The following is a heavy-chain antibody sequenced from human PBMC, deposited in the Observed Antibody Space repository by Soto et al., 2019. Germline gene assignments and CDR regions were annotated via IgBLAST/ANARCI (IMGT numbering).Heavy chain of an antibody. CDR3: VRGKDYYYGMDV. CDR1: VYTFTNYD. V-gene: IGHV1-8*01. J-gene: IGHJ6*02. CDR2: VNPNSGNT. Sequence: XSVKVSCNASVYTFTNYDINWVRRATGQGLEWMGWVNPNSGNTGNAQKFQGRLTMTRNTAISTAYMELSSLTSEYTAVYYCVRGKDYYYGMDVWGQGTTVTVSS.